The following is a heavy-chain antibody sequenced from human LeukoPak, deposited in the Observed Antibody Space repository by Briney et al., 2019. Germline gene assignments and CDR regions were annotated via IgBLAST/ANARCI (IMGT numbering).Heavy chain of an antibody. V-gene: IGHV3-20*04. CDR2: INWRGGST. Sequence: GGSLRLSCTASGFAFDEHGMSWVRQVPGKGLEWVSGINWRGGSTGYADPLRGRFTISRDNAKNSLYLQMDSLRAEDTSLYYCARDSASIAARRAGLFSGYYYYYMDVWGKGTTVTVSS. CDR3: ARDSASIAARRAGLFSGYYYYYMDV. CDR1: GFAFDEHG. D-gene: IGHD6-6*01. J-gene: IGHJ6*03.